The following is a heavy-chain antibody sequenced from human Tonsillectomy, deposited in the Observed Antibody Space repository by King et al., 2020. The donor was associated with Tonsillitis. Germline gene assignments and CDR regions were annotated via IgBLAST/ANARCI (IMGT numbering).Heavy chain of an antibody. V-gene: IGHV4-34*01. D-gene: IGHD3-22*01. CDR3: AGDTYYYDISGYYPHYGMDV. CDR2: INHSGST. J-gene: IGHJ6*02. Sequence: QVQLQQWGAGLLKPSETLSLTCAVYGGSFSGYHWSWIRQPPGKALEWIGEINHSGSTNYNPSLKSRVTISLDTSKNQFSLKLSSVTAADTAVYYCAGDTYYYDISGYYPHYGMDVWGHGTTVTDSS. CDR1: GGSFSGYH.